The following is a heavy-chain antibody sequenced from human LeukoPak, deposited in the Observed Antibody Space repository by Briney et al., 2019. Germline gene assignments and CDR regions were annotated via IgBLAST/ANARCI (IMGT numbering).Heavy chain of an antibody. CDR2: IDPRYSDS. CDR1: GYSFTSYW. Sequence: GESLSISCQGSGYSFTSYWISWVCPMPRKGLEWMWRIDPRYSDSNYTPSFQGHVTISADKSISSACLQWRSVKASDTAMYYCARGGRQLWLPGWDYWGQGSLVTVSA. V-gene: IGHV5-10-1*01. J-gene: IGHJ4*02. CDR3: ARGGRQLWLPGWDY. D-gene: IGHD5-18*01.